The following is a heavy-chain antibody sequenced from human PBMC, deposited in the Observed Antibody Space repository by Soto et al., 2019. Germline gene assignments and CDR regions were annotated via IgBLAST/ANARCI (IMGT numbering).Heavy chain of an antibody. CDR3: ARDRNGWAQVVDY. V-gene: IGHV1-8*02. Sequence: EASVKVSCKASGYIFVNYGIAWVRQATGQGLEWMGWMNPNSGNTGYAQKFQGRVTMTRNTSISTAYMELSSLRSEDTAVYYCARDRNGWAQVVDYWGQGTLVTVSS. CDR1: GYIFVNYG. D-gene: IGHD6-19*01. CDR2: MNPNSGNT. J-gene: IGHJ4*02.